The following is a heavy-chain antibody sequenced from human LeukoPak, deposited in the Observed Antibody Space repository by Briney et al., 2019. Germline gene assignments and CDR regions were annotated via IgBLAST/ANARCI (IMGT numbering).Heavy chain of an antibody. V-gene: IGHV3-23*01. J-gene: IGHJ4*02. Sequence: GGSLRLSCAASGFIFSSYWMTWVRQAPGKGLEWVSAISGSGGSTYYADSVKGRFTISRDNSKNTLYLQMNSLRAEDTAVYYCAKDSAAIFCGGDCYPHYFDYWGQGTLVTVSS. CDR1: GFIFSSYW. D-gene: IGHD2-21*02. CDR2: ISGSGGST. CDR3: AKDSAAIFCGGDCYPHYFDY.